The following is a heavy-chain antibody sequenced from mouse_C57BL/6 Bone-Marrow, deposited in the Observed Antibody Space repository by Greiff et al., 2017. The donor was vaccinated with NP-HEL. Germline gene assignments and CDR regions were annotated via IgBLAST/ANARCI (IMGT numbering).Heavy chain of an antibody. CDR3: ARKGGLLLRVAMDY. CDR1: GFSLTSYG. J-gene: IGHJ4*01. CDR2: IWSGGST. V-gene: IGHV2-2*01. Sequence: VKLMESGPGLVQPSQSLSITCTVSGFSLTSYGVHWVRQSPGKGLEWLGVIWSGGSTDYNAAFISRLSISKDNSKSQVFFKMNSLQADDTAIYYCARKGGLLLRVAMDYWGQGTSVTVSS. D-gene: IGHD1-1*01.